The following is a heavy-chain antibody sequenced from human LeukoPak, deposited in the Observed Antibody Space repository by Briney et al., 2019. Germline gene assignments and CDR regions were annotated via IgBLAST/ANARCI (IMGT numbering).Heavy chain of an antibody. CDR3: ARDGRSSGWYQGFDY. D-gene: IGHD6-19*01. CDR2: ISYDGSNK. CDR1: GFTFSSYA. V-gene: IGHV3-30-3*01. J-gene: IGHJ4*02. Sequence: GRSLRLSCAASGFTFSSYAMHWVRQAPGKGLEWVAVISYDGSNKYYADSVKGRFTISRGNSKNTLYLQMNSLRAEDTAVYYCARDGRSSGWYQGFDYWGQGTLVTVSS.